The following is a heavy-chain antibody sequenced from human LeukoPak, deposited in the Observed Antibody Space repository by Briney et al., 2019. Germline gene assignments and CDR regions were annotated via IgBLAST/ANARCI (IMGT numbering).Heavy chain of an antibody. D-gene: IGHD6-19*01. Sequence: GGSLRLSCVASGFAVSSNYMSWVRQAPGKGLEWVSVIYSAGNTYYADSVKGRFTISRHNSKNTLYLQMNSLRVEDTAVYYCARGGTPGYSSGRIDYWGQGTLVTVSS. CDR3: ARGGTPGYSSGRIDY. V-gene: IGHV3-53*04. CDR2: IYSAGNT. J-gene: IGHJ4*02. CDR1: GFAVSSNY.